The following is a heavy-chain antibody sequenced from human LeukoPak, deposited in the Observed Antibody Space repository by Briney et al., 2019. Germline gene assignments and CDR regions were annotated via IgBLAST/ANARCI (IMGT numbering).Heavy chain of an antibody. V-gene: IGHV3-30*18. D-gene: IGHD5-18*01. J-gene: IGHJ6*02. CDR3: AKQERGYSYGLYYYGMDV. CDR2: ISYDGSNK. CDR1: GFTFSSYG. Sequence: GGSLRLSCAASGFTFSSYGMHWVRQAPGKGLEWVAVISYDGSNKYYADSVKGRFTISRDNSKNTLYLQMNSLRAEDTAVYYCAKQERGYSYGLYYYGMDVWGQGTTVTVSS.